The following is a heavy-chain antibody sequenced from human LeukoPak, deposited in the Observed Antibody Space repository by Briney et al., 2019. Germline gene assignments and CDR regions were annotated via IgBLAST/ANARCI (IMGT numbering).Heavy chain of an antibody. Sequence: GGSLRLSCSASGFTFSGYAMHWVRQAPGKGLEWVAVISYDGSNKYYADSVKGRFTISRDNSKNTLYLQMNSLRAEDTAVYYCAKERLRFLEWLFDYWGQGTLVTVSS. D-gene: IGHD3-3*01. CDR1: GFTFSGYA. CDR3: AKERLRFLEWLFDY. V-gene: IGHV3-30*04. CDR2: ISYDGSNK. J-gene: IGHJ4*02.